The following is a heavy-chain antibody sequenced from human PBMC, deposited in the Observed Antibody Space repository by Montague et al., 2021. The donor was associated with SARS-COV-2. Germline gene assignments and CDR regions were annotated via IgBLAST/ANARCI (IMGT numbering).Heavy chain of an antibody. CDR2: VDYSGNT. J-gene: IGHJ4*02. V-gene: IGHV4-39*01. D-gene: IGHD5-18*01. Sequence: SETLSLTCTVTGGPISGSSDYWGWIRQSPGKGLEWIASVDYSGNTYYRPSLKSRLTLSVDTSKNQFSLKLNSVTATDTALYYCARREYSYGWGDWGQGTLVTVSS. CDR1: GGPISGSSDY. CDR3: ARREYSYGWGD.